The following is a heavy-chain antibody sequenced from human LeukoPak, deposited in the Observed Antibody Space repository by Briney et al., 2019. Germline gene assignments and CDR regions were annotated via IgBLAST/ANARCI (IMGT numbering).Heavy chain of an antibody. CDR2: FDPVNGKK. D-gene: IGHD1-7*01. Sequence: ASVKVSCKVSGYTHTELSVHWVRQAPGKGLEWLGGFDPVNGKKIYAQNFLGGVTMTEDTSTDTAYMKLSSLRSEDTAVYYCTTGNWNYLGSYWGQGTLVTVSS. CDR3: TTGNWNYLGSY. V-gene: IGHV1-24*01. CDR1: GYTHTELS. J-gene: IGHJ4*02.